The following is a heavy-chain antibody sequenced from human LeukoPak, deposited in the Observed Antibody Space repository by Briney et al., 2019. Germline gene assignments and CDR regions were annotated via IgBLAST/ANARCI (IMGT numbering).Heavy chain of an antibody. Sequence: GGSLRLSCAASGVTFSNYWMTWVRQAPGKGLEWVASIKQDGSEKYYVDSVKGRFTISRDNAKNSLYLQMNSLRAEDTAVYYCARFYSVVVTATFDCWGQGTLVTVSS. J-gene: IGHJ4*02. CDR3: ARFYSVVVTATFDC. V-gene: IGHV3-7*01. CDR1: GVTFSNYW. CDR2: IKQDGSEK. D-gene: IGHD2-21*02.